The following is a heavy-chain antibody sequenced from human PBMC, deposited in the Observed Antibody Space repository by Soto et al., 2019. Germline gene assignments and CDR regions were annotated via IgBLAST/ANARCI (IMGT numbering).Heavy chain of an antibody. J-gene: IGHJ6*02. Sequence: GASVKVSCKASGGTFSSYAISWVRQAPGQGLEWMGGIIPIFGTANYAQKFQGRVTITADESTSTAYMELSSLRSEDTAVYYCARDAYSYGYIAVAGTVGLDVWGQGTTVTV. CDR2: IIPIFGTA. CDR3: ARDAYSYGYIAVAGTVGLDV. V-gene: IGHV1-69*13. D-gene: IGHD6-19*01. CDR1: GGTFSSYA.